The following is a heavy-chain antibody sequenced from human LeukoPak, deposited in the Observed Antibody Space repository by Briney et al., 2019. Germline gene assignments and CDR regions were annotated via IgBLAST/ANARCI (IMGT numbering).Heavy chain of an antibody. CDR3: AGGPWDITFFDY. CDR2: IYYSGST. J-gene: IGHJ4*02. CDR1: GGSISSYY. Sequence: PSETLSLTCTVSGGSISSYYWSWIRQPPGKGLEWIGYIYYSGSTNYNPSLKSRVTISVDTSKNQFSLKLSSVTAADTAVYYCAGGPWDITFFDYWGQGTLVTVSS. V-gene: IGHV4-59*01. D-gene: IGHD3-16*01.